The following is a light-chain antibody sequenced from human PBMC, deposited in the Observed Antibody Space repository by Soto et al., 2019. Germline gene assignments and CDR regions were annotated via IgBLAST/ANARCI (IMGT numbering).Light chain of an antibody. CDR3: SSYTSSRAYV. Sequence: QSVLTQPASVSGSPGQSLTISCTGTSRDVGSCDYVSWYLRYPDKAPQLLIYYVDHRNSGVSSRFSGSKSGNTASLTISGLQAEDEGDYYCSSYTSSRAYVFGIGTKVTV. CDR1: SRDVGSCDY. J-gene: IGLJ1*01. CDR2: YVD. V-gene: IGLV2-14*03.